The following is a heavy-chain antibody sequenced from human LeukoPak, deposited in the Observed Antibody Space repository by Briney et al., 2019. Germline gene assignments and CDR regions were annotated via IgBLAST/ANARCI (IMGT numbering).Heavy chain of an antibody. CDR3: ARPGTWGSLDY. CDR1: GGSISSTKYY. Sequence: SETLSLTCTVSGGSISSTKYYWGWIRQPTGKGLEWIGTIYYSRSTYYNPSLRSRVTISLDTSKNQFSLKLSSVTAADTAVYYCARPGTWGSLDYWGQGTLVTVSS. J-gene: IGHJ4*02. CDR2: IYYSRST. D-gene: IGHD1-14*01. V-gene: IGHV4-39*01.